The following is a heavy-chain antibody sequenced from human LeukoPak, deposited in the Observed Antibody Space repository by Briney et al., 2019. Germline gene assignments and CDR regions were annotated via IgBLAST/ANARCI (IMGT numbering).Heavy chain of an antibody. Sequence: GGSLRLSCAASGFTFSSYSMNWVRQAPGKGLEWVSSISSSSSYIYYADSVKGRFTISRDNAKNTLYLQMNSLRAEDTAVYYCAKDKDGFGELFYYYYMDVWGKGTTVTVSS. CDR3: AKDKDGFGELFYYYYMDV. V-gene: IGHV3-21*04. J-gene: IGHJ6*03. CDR1: GFTFSSYS. CDR2: ISSSSSYI. D-gene: IGHD3-10*01.